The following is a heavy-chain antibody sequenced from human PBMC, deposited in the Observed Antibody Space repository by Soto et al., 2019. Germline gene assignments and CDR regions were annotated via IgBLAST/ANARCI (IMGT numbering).Heavy chain of an antibody. D-gene: IGHD2-8*01. CDR2: IRSYNNST. J-gene: IGHJ4*02. CDR1: GYTFTSYG. V-gene: IGHV1-18*01. Sequence: QVQLVQSGAEVKKPGASVKVSCKASGYTFTSYGVNWVRQAPGQGPEWMGWIRSYNNSTNYAQKLQGRVTMTTATSTNTAYMELRSLRSDDPAVYSCARHGNGDGYWGQGTLVTVSS. CDR3: ARHGNGDGY.